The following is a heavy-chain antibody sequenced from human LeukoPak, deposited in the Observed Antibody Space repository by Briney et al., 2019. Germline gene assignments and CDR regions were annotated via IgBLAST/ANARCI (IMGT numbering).Heavy chain of an antibody. CDR3: ARSRHGATNWFDP. D-gene: IGHD4-17*01. CDR2: IYYSGST. J-gene: IGHJ5*02. CDR1: GGSISSYN. Sequence: SETLSLTCTVSGGSISSYNWSWIRQPPGKGLEWIGYIYYSGSTNYNPSLKSRVTISVDTSKNQFSLKLSSVTAADTAVYYCARSRHGATNWFDPWGQGTLVTVSS. V-gene: IGHV4-59*01.